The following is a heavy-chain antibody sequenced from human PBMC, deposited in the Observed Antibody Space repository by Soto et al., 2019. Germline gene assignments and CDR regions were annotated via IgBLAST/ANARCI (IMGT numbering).Heavy chain of an antibody. D-gene: IGHD3-16*02. CDR2: ISGSGGST. CDR1: GFTFSSYA. Sequence: GGSLRLSCAASGFTFSSYAMSWVRQAPGKGLEWVSAISGSGGSTYYADSVKGRFTISRDNSKNTLYLQMNSLRAEDTAVYYCAPEIRIWGSYRHNWFDPWGQGTLVTVSS. V-gene: IGHV3-23*01. CDR3: APEIRIWGSYRHNWFDP. J-gene: IGHJ5*02.